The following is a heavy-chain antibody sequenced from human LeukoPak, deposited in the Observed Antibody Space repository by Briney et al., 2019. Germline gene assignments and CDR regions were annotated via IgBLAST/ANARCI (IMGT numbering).Heavy chain of an antibody. CDR3: ARGGSGYGDYSYFFGLDV. J-gene: IGHJ6*02. Sequence: GRSLRLSCATSGFTFSTYNMNWVRQAPGKGLEWVSSISSSSTYIYYADSVKGRFTISRDNAKNSLYLQMNSLRDEDTAVYYCARGGSGYGDYSYFFGLDVWGQGTTVTVSS. D-gene: IGHD3-22*01. V-gene: IGHV3-21*01. CDR2: ISSSSTYI. CDR1: GFTFSTYN.